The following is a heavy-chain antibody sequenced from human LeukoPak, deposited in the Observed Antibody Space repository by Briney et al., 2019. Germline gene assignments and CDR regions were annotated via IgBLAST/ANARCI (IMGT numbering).Heavy chain of an antibody. V-gene: IGHV1-2*02. J-gene: IGHJ4*02. Sequence: ASVKVSCKASGYTFTGYYMHWVRQAPGQGLEWMGWINPNSGGTNYAQQFQGRLTMTRDMSTSTVYMELSSLRSEDTAVYYCARGDYGSGSYSNYWGQGTLVTVSS. CDR1: GYTFTGYY. CDR3: ARGDYGSGSYSNY. CDR2: INPNSGGT. D-gene: IGHD3-10*01.